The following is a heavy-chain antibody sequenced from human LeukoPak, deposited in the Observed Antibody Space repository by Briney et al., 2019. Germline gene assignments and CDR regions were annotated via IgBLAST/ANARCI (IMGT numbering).Heavy chain of an antibody. CDR2: IQSDGSNK. CDR1: GFTFRKYN. J-gene: IGHJ5*02. Sequence: PGGSLRLSCAASGFTFRKYNIHWVRQAPGKGLEWVAFIQSDGSNKYYADSVKGRFTISRDNSKNTVCLQMNSLRPEDTAVFYCAKDSGSYGLDPWGQGTPVTVSS. V-gene: IGHV3-30*02. D-gene: IGHD3-10*01. CDR3: AKDSGSYGLDP.